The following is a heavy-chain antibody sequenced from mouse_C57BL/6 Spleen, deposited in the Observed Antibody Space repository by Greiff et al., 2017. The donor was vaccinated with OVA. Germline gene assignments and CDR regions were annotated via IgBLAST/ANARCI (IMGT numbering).Heavy chain of an antibody. Sequence: EVHLVESGGGLVQPGGSLSLSCAASGFTFTDYYMSWVRQPPGQALEWLGFIRHKANGYTTAYSASVKGRFTISRDNSQSILYHQMNALSADDSASYYCARYRGVSTMDYWGQGTSVTVSS. CDR3: ARYRGVSTMDY. CDR2: IRHKANGYTT. D-gene: IGHD5-1*01. CDR1: GFTFTDYY. J-gene: IGHJ4*01. V-gene: IGHV7-3*01.